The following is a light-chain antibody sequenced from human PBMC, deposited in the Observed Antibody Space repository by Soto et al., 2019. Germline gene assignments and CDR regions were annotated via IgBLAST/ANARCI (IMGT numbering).Light chain of an antibody. CDR3: VLYMGSGINWV. Sequence: QTVVTQEPSFSVSPGGTVTLTCGLSSGSVSTSYYPSWYQQTPGQAPRTLIYSTNTRSSGVPDRFSGSILGNKAALTITGAQADDVSDYYCVLYMGSGINWVFGGGTKVTVL. CDR1: SGSVSTSYY. J-gene: IGLJ3*02. V-gene: IGLV8-61*01. CDR2: STN.